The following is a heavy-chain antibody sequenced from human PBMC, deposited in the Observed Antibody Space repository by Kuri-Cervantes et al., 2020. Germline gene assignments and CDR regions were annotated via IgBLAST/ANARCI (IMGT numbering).Heavy chain of an antibody. CDR1: GFSLSNARMG. CDR2: IFSNDEK. CDR3: ARILGYSYGYFY. D-gene: IGHD5-18*01. Sequence: SGPTLVKPTQTLTLTCTVSGFSLSNARMGVSWIRQPPGKALEWLAHIFSNDEKSYSTSLKSRLTISKDTSKSQVVLTMTNMDPVDTATYYCARILGYSYGYFYWGQGTLVTVSS. J-gene: IGHJ4*02. V-gene: IGHV2-26*01.